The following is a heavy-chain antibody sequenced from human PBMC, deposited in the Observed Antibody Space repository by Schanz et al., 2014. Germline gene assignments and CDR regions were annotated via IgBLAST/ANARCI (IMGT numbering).Heavy chain of an antibody. CDR2: IKQDESEK. CDR3: AKTPREYCNYDNCPNWFDS. J-gene: IGHJ5*01. V-gene: IGHV3-7*05. D-gene: IGHD2-15*01. CDR1: GFTFSDYW. Sequence: EVQLVESGGGLVQPGGSLRLSRTASGFTFSDYWMSWVRQAPGKGPEWVANIKQDESEKYYVDSVKGRFTISRDNAKNSLFLHMNSLRAEDTAVYYCAKTPREYCNYDNCPNWFDSWGQGTLXTVSP.